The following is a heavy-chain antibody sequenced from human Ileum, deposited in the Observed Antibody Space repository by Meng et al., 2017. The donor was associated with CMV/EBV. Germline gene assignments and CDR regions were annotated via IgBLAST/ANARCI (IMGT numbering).Heavy chain of an antibody. V-gene: IGHV4-30-4*01. Sequence: VQLQESGPRLVNASETLSLSCSVSGDSITTGNSYWSWIRQAPGKDMEWIGYIYNSGKTDCNPSLKSRVTISIDTSKNQFSLKLTFVTAADTAVYYCARGRVAQDYWGQGTLVTVSS. CDR1: GDSITTGNSY. J-gene: IGHJ4*02. CDR2: IYNSGKT. CDR3: ARGRVAQDY.